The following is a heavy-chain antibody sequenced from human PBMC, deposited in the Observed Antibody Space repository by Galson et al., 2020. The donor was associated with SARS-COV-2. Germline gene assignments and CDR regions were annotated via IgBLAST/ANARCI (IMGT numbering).Heavy chain of an antibody. J-gene: IGHJ4*02. D-gene: IGHD3-10*01. Sequence: ASVKNSCKASGYSFINYYLHWVRQAPGHGLQWMGTIKPTGGGKNYAQKLQGRITLSRDTSTSTVYMELSSLSFEDTAVYYCVRMNQYYGSGWEFDYWGQGTLVTVSS. V-gene: IGHV1-46*01. CDR2: IKPTGGGK. CDR1: GYSFINYY. CDR3: VRMNQYYGSGWEFDY.